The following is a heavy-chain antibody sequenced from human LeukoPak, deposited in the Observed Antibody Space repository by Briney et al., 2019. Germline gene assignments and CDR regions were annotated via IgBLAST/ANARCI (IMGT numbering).Heavy chain of an antibody. J-gene: IGHJ5*02. Sequence: SETLSLTCTVSGASMRSYYWSWIRQPPGKGLEWIGYIYYSGSTNYNPSLKSRVTISVDTPKNHFSQNVNSVTAADTAAYYCARGRGWFDPWGQGTLVTVSS. CDR1: GASMRSYY. CDR2: IYYSGST. V-gene: IGHV4-59*01. CDR3: ARGRGWFDP.